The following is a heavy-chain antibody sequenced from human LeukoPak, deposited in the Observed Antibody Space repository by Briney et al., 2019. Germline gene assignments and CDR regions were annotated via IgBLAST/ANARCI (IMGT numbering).Heavy chain of an antibody. CDR2: ISSSGSTM. V-gene: IGHV3-48*03. CDR3: ASSSWYALDS. CDR1: GFTFSSYE. D-gene: IGHD6-13*01. J-gene: IGHJ4*02. Sequence: GGSLRLSCAASGFTFSSYEMNWVRQAPGKGLEWISYISSSGSTMYYADSVKGRFTISRDNAKNSLYLQLTSLRAENTAIYYCASSSWYALDSWGQGTLVTASP.